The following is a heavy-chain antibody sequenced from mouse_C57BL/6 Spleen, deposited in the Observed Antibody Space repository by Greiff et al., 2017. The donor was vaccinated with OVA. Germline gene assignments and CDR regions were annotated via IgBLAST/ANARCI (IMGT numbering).Heavy chain of an antibody. CDR2: IYPGDGDT. J-gene: IGHJ2*01. Sequence: VQLQQSGPELVKPGASVKISCKASGYAFSSSWMNWVKQRPGKGLEWIGRIYPGDGDTNYNGKFKGKATLTADKSSSTAYMQLSSLTSEDSAVYFCARTYSNPPYYFDYWGQGTTLTVSS. CDR3: ARTYSNPPYYFDY. V-gene: IGHV1-82*01. D-gene: IGHD2-5*01. CDR1: GYAFSSSW.